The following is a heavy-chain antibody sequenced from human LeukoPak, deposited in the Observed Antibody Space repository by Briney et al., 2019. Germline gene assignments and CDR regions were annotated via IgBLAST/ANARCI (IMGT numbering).Heavy chain of an antibody. CDR3: ARQGELPWNFDY. CDR2: IYYSGST. J-gene: IGHJ4*02. D-gene: IGHD1-7*01. CDR1: GGSISSYY. V-gene: IGHV4-59*08. Sequence: ASETLSLTCTVSGGSISSYYWSWIRQAPGKGLEWIGYIYYSGSTNYNPSLKSRVTISVDTSKNQFSLKLSSVTAADTAVYYCARQGELPWNFDYWGQGTLVTVSS.